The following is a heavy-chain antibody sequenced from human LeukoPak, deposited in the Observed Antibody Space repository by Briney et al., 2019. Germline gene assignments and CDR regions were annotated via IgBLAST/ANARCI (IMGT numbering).Heavy chain of an antibody. J-gene: IGHJ4*02. D-gene: IGHD3-22*01. Sequence: PGGSLRLSCAAPGFTFSSNAMSWVRQAPGKGLEWVSAISGSGDSTFYADSVKGRFTISSDNSKNTLYLQMNSLRAEDTAVYYCARHTGSGYYYGNWGQGTLVTVSS. CDR3: ARHTGSGYYYGN. CDR1: GFTFSSNA. CDR2: ISGSGDST. V-gene: IGHV3-23*01.